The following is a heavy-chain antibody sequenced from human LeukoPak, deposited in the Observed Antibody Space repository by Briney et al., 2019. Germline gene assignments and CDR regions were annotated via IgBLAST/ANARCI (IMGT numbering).Heavy chain of an antibody. V-gene: IGHV3-53*01. J-gene: IGHJ4*02. CDR3: AREVGEPPFDY. CDR1: GFTVSSNS. D-gene: IGHD3-16*01. CDR2: IYSDNT. Sequence: PGGSLRLSCTVSGFTVSSNSMSWVRQAPGKGLEWVSFIYSDNTRYSDSVKGRFTISRDNAENSLYLQMNSLRDEDTAVYYCAREVGEPPFDYWGQGILVTVSS.